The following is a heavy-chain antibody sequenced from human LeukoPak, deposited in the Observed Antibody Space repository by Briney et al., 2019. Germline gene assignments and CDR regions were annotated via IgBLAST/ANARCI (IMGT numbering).Heavy chain of an antibody. D-gene: IGHD6-25*01. Sequence: GGSLRLSCAASGFTFSSYEMNWVRQAPGKGLEWVSYISSSGSTIYYADSVEGRFIISRDNGRNSPYLQMNSLSGEDTAVYYCARDGTPFYSTGWVYMDVWGKGTTVIISS. CDR1: GFTFSSYE. CDR3: ARDGTPFYSTGWVYMDV. CDR2: ISSSGSTI. J-gene: IGHJ6*04. V-gene: IGHV3-48*03.